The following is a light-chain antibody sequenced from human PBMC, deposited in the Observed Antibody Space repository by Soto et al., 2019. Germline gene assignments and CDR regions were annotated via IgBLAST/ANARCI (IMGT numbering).Light chain of an antibody. Sequence: QSVLTQPPSASGTPGQRVTISCSGSSSNIGSNSVNWYQQLPGTAPKLLVYSTSQRPSGVPDRFSGSKSGTSASLAISALQSEDEADYFCAAWADSLNGLYVFGTGTKVTVL. CDR2: STS. CDR3: AAWADSLNGLYV. V-gene: IGLV1-44*01. J-gene: IGLJ1*01. CDR1: SSNIGSNS.